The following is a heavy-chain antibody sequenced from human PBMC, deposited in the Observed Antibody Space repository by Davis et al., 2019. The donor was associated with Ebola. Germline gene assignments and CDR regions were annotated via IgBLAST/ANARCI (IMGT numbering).Heavy chain of an antibody. CDR2: IKQDGSEK. Sequence: GESLKISCVASRFPFSDAWMSWVRQAPGKGLEWVANIKQDGSEKYYVDSVKGRFTISRDNAKNSLYLQMNSLRAEDTAVYYCARGVYYMDVWGKGTTVTVSS. V-gene: IGHV3-7*03. CDR3: ARGVYYMDV. CDR1: RFPFSDAW. J-gene: IGHJ6*03.